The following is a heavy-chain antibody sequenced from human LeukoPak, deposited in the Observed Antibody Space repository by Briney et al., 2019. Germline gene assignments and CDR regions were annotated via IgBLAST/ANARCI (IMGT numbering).Heavy chain of an antibody. V-gene: IGHV3-48*01. CDR3: ARLYSSSVFDAFDI. Sequence: GGSLRLSCAASGFTFSSYSMNWVRQAPGKGLEWVSYISSSSSTIYYADSVKGRFTISRDNAKNSLYLQMNSLRAEDTAVYYCARLYSSSVFDAFDIWGQGTMVTVSS. CDR1: GFTFSSYS. J-gene: IGHJ3*02. D-gene: IGHD6-6*01. CDR2: ISSSSSTI.